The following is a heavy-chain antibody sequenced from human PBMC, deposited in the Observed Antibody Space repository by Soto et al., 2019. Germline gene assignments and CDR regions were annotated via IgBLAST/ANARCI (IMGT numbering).Heavy chain of an antibody. CDR1: GGSISSSNW. CDR2: IYHSGST. CDR3: ARGRCSSTSCYKVMFFDY. D-gene: IGHD2-2*02. V-gene: IGHV4-4*02. J-gene: IGHJ4*02. Sequence: PXETVSLIFAVSGGSISSSNWWIWVRQPPGKGLEWIGEIYHSGSTNYNPSLKSRVTISVDKSKNQFSLKLSYVTAADTAVYYCARGRCSSTSCYKVMFFDYWGQGTMVTVP.